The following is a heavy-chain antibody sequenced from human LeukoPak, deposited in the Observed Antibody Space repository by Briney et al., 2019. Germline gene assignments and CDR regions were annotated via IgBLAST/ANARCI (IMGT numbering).Heavy chain of an antibody. CDR3: ARASSLYYYYYYYMDV. J-gene: IGHJ6*03. CDR2: INPNSGDT. CDR1: GYTFTGYY. D-gene: IGHD2-8*01. Sequence: ASVKVSCKASGYTFTGYYMHWVRQAPGQGLEWMGWINPNSGDTNCAQKFQGRVTMTRDTSISTAYMELSRLRSDDTAVYYCARASSLYYYYYYYMDVWGKRTTVTISS. V-gene: IGHV1-2*02.